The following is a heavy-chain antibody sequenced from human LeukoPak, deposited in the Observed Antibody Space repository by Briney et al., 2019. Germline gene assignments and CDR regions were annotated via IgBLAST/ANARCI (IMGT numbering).Heavy chain of an antibody. CDR3: ARENSYYDSSGNYYGSGYFDY. D-gene: IGHD3-22*01. CDR2: IYTSGST. CDR1: GGSISSFY. V-gene: IGHV4-4*07. J-gene: IGHJ4*02. Sequence: PSETLSLTCTVSGGSISSFYWSWIRQPAGKGLEWIGRIYTSGSTNYNPSLKSRVTMSVDTSKNQFSLRLSSVTAADTAVYYCARENSYYDSSGNYYGSGYFDYWGQGTLVTVSS.